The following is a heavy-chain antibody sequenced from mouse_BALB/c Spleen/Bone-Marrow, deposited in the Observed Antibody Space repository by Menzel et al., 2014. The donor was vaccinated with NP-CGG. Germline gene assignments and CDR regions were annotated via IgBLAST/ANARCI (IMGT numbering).Heavy chain of an antibody. J-gene: IGHJ2*01. V-gene: IGHV14-3*02. D-gene: IGHD2-4*01. CDR1: GFNIKDTY. CDR3: ASYEYGSYFDY. Sequence: EAKLMESGAELVKPGASVKLSCTTSGFNIKDTYMHWVKLRPEQGLEWIGRIVPANGNTKYAPKFQGKATITADTSSNTAYLQLSSLTSEDTAVYFCASYEYGSYFDYRGQGTTLTVSP. CDR2: IVPANGNT.